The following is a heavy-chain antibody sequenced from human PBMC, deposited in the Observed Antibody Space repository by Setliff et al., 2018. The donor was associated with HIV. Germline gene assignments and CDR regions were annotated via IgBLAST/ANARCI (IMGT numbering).Heavy chain of an antibody. CDR3: ARGLRTCLVFFDS. CDR1: AASVGTGAYY. V-gene: IGHV4-61*08. CDR2: LYYSGSI. Sequence: SETLSLTCNVSAASVGTGAYYWSWIRQSPGKGLEWLGYLYYSGSIDYNPSLKTRVSISIDMSKNQFSLKMSSVTAADTAVYFCARGLRTCLVFFDSWGQGILVTVSS. J-gene: IGHJ4*02. D-gene: IGHD2-8*01.